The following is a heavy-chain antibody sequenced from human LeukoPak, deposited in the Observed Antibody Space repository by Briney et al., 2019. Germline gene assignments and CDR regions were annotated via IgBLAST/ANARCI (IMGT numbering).Heavy chain of an antibody. D-gene: IGHD6-6*01. J-gene: IGHJ5*02. CDR2: ISSSSSYI. V-gene: IGHV3-21*01. CDR3: ARDSAEDSSSSRFDP. CDR1: GFTFSSYS. Sequence: GGSLRLSCAASGFTFSSYSMNWVRQAPGKGLGWVSSISSSSSYIYYADSVKGRFTISRDNAKNSLYLQMNSLRAEDTAVYYCARDSAEDSSSSRFDPWGQGTLVTVSS.